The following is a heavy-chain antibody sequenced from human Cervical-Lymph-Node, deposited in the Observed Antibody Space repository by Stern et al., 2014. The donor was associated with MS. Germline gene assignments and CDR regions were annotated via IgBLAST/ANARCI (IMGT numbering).Heavy chain of an antibody. CDR2: IRTYNGNP. D-gene: IGHD3-16*02. Sequence: QVQLGQSGAEVKKPGASVKVSCKASGYTFTSYGISWVRQAPGQGLEWMAWIRTYNGNPNSAQKLQGRVTMTTDTSTSTAYMELRSLRSDDTAVYYCARGRLRLGELSRYANWFDPWGQGTLVTVSS. CDR1: GYTFTSYG. CDR3: ARGRLRLGELSRYANWFDP. J-gene: IGHJ5*02. V-gene: IGHV1-18*01.